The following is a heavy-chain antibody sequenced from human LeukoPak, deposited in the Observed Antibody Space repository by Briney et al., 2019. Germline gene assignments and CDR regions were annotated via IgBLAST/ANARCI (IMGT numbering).Heavy chain of an antibody. CDR3: ANAHYGGNSGYYYGMDV. J-gene: IGHJ6*02. CDR2: ISGSGTST. V-gene: IGHV3-23*01. D-gene: IGHD4-23*01. CDR1: GFTFSSYA. Sequence: GGSLRLSCAASGFTFSSYAMSWVRQAPGKGLEWVPAISGSGTSTYYADSVKGRFTISRDNSKNTLYLQMNTLRAEDTAVYYCANAHYGGNSGYYYGMDVWGQGTTVTVSS.